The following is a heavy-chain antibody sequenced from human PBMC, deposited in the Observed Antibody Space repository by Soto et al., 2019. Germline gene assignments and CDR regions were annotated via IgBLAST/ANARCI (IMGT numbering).Heavy chain of an antibody. J-gene: IGHJ5*02. CDR1: GGSISGYY. Sequence: ASETLSLTCTVSGGSISGYYWSWIRQPPGKGLEWIGYIYYSGSTNYNPSLKSRVTISVDTSKNQFSLKLSSVTAADTAVYYCARLYTGYSLDPWGQGTLVTVSS. V-gene: IGHV4-59*08. CDR2: IYYSGST. CDR3: ARLYTGYSLDP. D-gene: IGHD6-13*01.